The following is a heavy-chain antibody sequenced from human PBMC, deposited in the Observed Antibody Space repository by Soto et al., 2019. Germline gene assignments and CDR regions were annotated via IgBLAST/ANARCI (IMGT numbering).Heavy chain of an antibody. CDR2: INHSGST. D-gene: IGHD4-17*01. CDR3: ARGQTVTTYRLDY. J-gene: IGHJ4*02. V-gene: IGHV4-34*01. Sequence: LAAQSRTCAVHGGVFIGYYCSWIRQPTGKGLEWIGEINHSGSTNYNPSLKSRVTISVDTSKNQFSLKLSSVTAADTAVYYCARGQTVTTYRLDYWGQGTLVTVSS. CDR1: GGVFIGYY.